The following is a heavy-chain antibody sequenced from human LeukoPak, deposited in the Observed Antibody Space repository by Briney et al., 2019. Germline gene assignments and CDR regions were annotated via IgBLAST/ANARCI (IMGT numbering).Heavy chain of an antibody. CDR2: ISIGSTYI. D-gene: IGHD2-15*01. CDR3: AGQSRLGYCSGGSCYSQPFDP. J-gene: IGHJ5*02. Sequence: GGSLRLSCAASGFTFSSYSMSWVRQAPGKGLEWVSSISIGSTYIYYADSVKGRFTISRDNAKNSLYLQMNSLRAEDTAVYYCAGQSRLGYCSGGSCYSQPFDPWGQGTLVTVSS. V-gene: IGHV3-21*01. CDR1: GFTFSSYS.